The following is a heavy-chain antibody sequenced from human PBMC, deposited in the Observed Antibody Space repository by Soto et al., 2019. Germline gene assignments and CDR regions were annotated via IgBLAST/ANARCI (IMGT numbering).Heavy chain of an antibody. CDR2: INAYNGNT. CDR1: GYTFTNYY. Sequence: GASVKVSCKASGYTFTNYYMHWVRQAPGQGLEWMGRINAYNGNTNYAQNLQGRVTLTTDTSTSTAYMELRSLRSNDTAVYYCAMVDVYVTPSPQDVWGQGTTVTVSS. V-gene: IGHV1-18*04. D-gene: IGHD3-16*01. J-gene: IGHJ6*02. CDR3: AMVDVYVTPSPQDV.